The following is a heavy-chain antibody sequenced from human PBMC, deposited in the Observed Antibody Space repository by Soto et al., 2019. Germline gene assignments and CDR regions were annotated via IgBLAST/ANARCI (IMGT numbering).Heavy chain of an antibody. CDR2: IIPIFGTA. CDR3: ARIQLWPRNWFDP. CDR1: GGTFSSYA. V-gene: IGHV1-69*13. Sequence: GASVKVSCKASGGTFSSYAISWVRQAPGQGLEWMGGIIPIFGTANYAQKFQGRVTITADESTSTAYMELSSLRSEDTAVYCCARIQLWPRNWFDPWGQGTLVTVSS. J-gene: IGHJ5*02. D-gene: IGHD5-18*01.